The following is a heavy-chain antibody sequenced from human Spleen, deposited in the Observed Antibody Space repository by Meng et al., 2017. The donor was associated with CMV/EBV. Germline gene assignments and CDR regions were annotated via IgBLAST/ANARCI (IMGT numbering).Heavy chain of an antibody. Sequence: KASGYTVTSYGMSWVRQAPGRGLEWMGWISTYNGNTIYAQKVKGRVTMTTDAYTNTAYLELRSLRSDETAVYYCARDQQLIPAEYFQHWGPGTLVTVSS. CDR2: ISTYNGNT. V-gene: IGHV1-18*01. CDR3: ARDQQLIPAEYFQH. CDR1: GYTVTSYG. D-gene: IGHD6-13*01. J-gene: IGHJ1*01.